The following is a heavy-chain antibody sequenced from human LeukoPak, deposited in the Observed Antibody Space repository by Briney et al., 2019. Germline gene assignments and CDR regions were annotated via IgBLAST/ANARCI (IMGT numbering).Heavy chain of an antibody. CDR3: ARGEVGYYDSSGYQFDY. J-gene: IGHJ4*02. CDR1: GGSISSSSYY. D-gene: IGHD3-22*01. CDR2: IYYSGST. V-gene: IGHV4-39*07. Sequence: PSETLSLTCTVSGGSISSSSYYWGWIRQPPGKGLEWIGSIYYSGSTYYNPSLKSRVTISVDTSKNQFSLKLSSVTAADTAVYYCARGEVGYYDSSGYQFDYWGQGTLVTVSS.